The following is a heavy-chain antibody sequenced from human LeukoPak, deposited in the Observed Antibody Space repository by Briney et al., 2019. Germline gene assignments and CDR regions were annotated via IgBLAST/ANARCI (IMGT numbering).Heavy chain of an antibody. CDR1: GFTFSSYW. J-gene: IGHJ4*02. CDR3: TTDGGIGPSPIFDY. CDR2: IKSKRDGGTT. V-gene: IGHV3-15*01. D-gene: IGHD6-13*01. Sequence: GGSLRLSCAASGFTFSSYWMSWVRQAPGKGLEWIGRIKSKRDGGTTDYAAPVQGRFAMSRDDSQNTVYLQMNSLKTADTAVYYCTTDGGIGPSPIFDYWGQGTLLTVSS.